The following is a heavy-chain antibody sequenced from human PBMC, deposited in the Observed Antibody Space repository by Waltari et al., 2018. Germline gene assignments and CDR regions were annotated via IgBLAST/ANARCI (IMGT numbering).Heavy chain of an antibody. CDR2: IYYSGST. CDR3: AREDLSGYYDY. J-gene: IGHJ4*02. Sequence: QVQLQESGPGLVKPSETLSLTCTVSGGSISSYYWSWIRQPPGKGLEWIGYIYYSGSTNYNPSLKSRVTISVDTSKNQFSLKLSSVTAADTAVYYCAREDLSGYYDYWGQGTLVTVSS. V-gene: IGHV4-59*01. CDR1: GGSISSYY. D-gene: IGHD3-22*01.